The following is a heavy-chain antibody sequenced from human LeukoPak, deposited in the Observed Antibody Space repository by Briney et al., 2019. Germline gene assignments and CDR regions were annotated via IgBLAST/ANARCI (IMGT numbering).Heavy chain of an antibody. J-gene: IGHJ4*02. Sequence: ASEKVSCKASGYTFTSYGISWVRQAPGQGLEWMGWISAYNGNTNYAQKLQGRVTMTTDTSTSTAYMELRSLRSDDTAVYYCARDSRKVTMVRGVFDYWGQGTLVTVSS. V-gene: IGHV1-18*04. CDR1: GYTFTSYG. CDR3: ARDSRKVTMVRGVFDY. D-gene: IGHD3-10*01. CDR2: ISAYNGNT.